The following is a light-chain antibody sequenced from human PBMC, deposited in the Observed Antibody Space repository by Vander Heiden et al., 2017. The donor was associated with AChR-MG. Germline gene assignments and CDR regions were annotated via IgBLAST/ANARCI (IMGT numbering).Light chain of an antibody. CDR1: QRLSSY. CDR3: QRSSNWPRT. V-gene: IGKV3-11*01. CDR2: EAS. Sequence: ELVLTQSPATLSLSPGDRATLSCRARQRLSSYLSWYPQKPGQAPRLIIYEASERATGIPARCGGGGSGKDFTITSSSLEAEDGAVYYGQRSSNWPRTFGQRTKLEIK. J-gene: IGKJ2*01.